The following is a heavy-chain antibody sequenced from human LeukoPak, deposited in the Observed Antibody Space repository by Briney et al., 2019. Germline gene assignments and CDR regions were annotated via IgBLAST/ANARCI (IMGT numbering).Heavy chain of an antibody. CDR3: ASGRQWELLWGGFDY. V-gene: IGHV4-59*01. J-gene: IGHJ4*02. CDR2: IYYSGST. Sequence: PSETLSLTRTVSGGSISSYYWSWIRQPPGKGLEWIGYIYYSGSTNYNPSLKSRVTISVDTSKNQFSLKLSSVTAADTAVYYCASGRQWELLWGGFDYWGQGTLVTVSS. CDR1: GGSISSYY. D-gene: IGHD1-26*01.